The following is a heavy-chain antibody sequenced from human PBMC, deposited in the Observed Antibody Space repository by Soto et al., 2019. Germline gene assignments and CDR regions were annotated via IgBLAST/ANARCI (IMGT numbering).Heavy chain of an antibody. CDR1: GYTFASYD. V-gene: IGHV1-8*01. Sequence: GASVKVSCKASGYTFASYDMNWVRQATGQGLEWMGWMNPNSGNTGYAQKFQGRVTMTRNTSISTAYMELSSLRSEDTAVYYCARVGLDSSSWYDSNWFDPWGQGTLVTVSS. D-gene: IGHD6-13*01. CDR3: ARVGLDSSSWYDSNWFDP. CDR2: MNPNSGNT. J-gene: IGHJ5*02.